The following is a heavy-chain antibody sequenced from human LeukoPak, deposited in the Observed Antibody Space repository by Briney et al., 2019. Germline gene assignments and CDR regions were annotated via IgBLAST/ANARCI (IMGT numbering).Heavy chain of an antibody. CDR1: GYTFTGYY. CDR3: ASSITMVAVLTPAPNFDY. J-gene: IGHJ4*02. Sequence: ASVKVSCKASGYTFTGYYMHWVRQAPGQGLEWMGWINPNSGGTNYAQKFQGRVTMTRDTSISTAYMELSRLRSDDTAVYYCASSITMVAVLTPAPNFDYWGQGTLVTVSS. V-gene: IGHV1-2*02. D-gene: IGHD3-22*01. CDR2: INPNSGGT.